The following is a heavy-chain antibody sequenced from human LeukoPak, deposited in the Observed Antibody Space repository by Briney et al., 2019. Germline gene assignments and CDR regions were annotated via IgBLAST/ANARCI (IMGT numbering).Heavy chain of an antibody. J-gene: IGHJ4*02. CDR2: IYHSGST. V-gene: IGHV4-30-2*01. Sequence: SETLSLTCAVSGGSISSGGYSWSWIRQPPGKGLEWIGYIYHSGSTYYNPSLKNRVTISVDRSKNQFSLKLSSVTAADTAVYYCARRLDFDYWGQGTLVTVSS. CDR3: ARRLDFDY. CDR1: GGSISSGGYS.